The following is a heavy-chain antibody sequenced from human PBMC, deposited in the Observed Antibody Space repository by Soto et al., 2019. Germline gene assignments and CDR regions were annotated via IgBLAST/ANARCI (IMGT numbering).Heavy chain of an antibody. V-gene: IGHV3-23*01. Sequence: EVQLLESGGGLVQPGGSLRLSCAASGFTFSSYAMSWVRQAPGKGLEWVSAISGSGGSTYYADSVKGRFTISRDNSKNTLYLQMNSLRPGDTAVYYCARDGGAAGTFDYWGRGTLVTVSS. CDR1: GFTFSSYA. CDR2: ISGSGGST. D-gene: IGHD6-13*01. J-gene: IGHJ4*02. CDR3: ARDGGAAGTFDY.